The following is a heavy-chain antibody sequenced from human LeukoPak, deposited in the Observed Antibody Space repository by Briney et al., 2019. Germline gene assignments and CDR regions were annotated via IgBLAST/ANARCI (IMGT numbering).Heavy chain of an antibody. CDR2: INHSGST. Sequence: SETLSLTCAVYGGSFSGYYWSWIRQPPGKGLEWIGEINHSGSTNYNPSLKSRVTISVDTSKNQFSLKLSSVTAADTAVYYCARRLWFGEPQNHWGQGTLVTVSS. D-gene: IGHD3-10*01. CDR1: GGSFSGYY. CDR3: ARRLWFGEPQNH. V-gene: IGHV4-34*01. J-gene: IGHJ5*02.